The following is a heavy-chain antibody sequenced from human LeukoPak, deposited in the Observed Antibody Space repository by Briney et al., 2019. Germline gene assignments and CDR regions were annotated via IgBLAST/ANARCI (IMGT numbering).Heavy chain of an antibody. CDR3: ARVGQQLVVRGWFDP. J-gene: IGHJ5*02. CDR2: IIPIFGTA. D-gene: IGHD6-13*01. Sequence: SVKVSCKASGYTFTSYGISWVRQAPGQGLEWMGGIIPIFGTANYAQKFQGRVTITADESTSTAYMELSSLRSEDTAVYYCARVGQQLVVRGWFDPWGQGTLVTVSS. V-gene: IGHV1-69*13. CDR1: GYTFTSYG.